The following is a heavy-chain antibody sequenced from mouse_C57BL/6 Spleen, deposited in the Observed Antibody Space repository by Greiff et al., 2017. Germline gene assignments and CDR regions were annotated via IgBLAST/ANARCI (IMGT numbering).Heavy chain of an antibody. J-gene: IGHJ3*01. Sequence: EVQLQQSGPELVKPGDSVKISCKASGYSFTGYFMNWVMQSHGKSLEWIGRINPYNGDTFYNQKFKGKATLTVDKSSSTAHMELRSLTSEDSAVYYCARWSDYDGDFAYWGQGTLVTVSA. V-gene: IGHV1-20*01. CDR1: GYSFTGYF. CDR2: INPYNGDT. D-gene: IGHD2-4*01. CDR3: ARWSDYDGDFAY.